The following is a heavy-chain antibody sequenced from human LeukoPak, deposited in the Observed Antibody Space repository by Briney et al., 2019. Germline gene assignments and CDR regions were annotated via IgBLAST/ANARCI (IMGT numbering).Heavy chain of an antibody. Sequence: GGSLRLSCAASTVTLNNAWVNWVRQAPGKGLEWVGRIKSKTDGGTRDYAAPVKGRFTISRDDSTNTLYLQMNSLTTEDTAVYYCTSGRGFYYDTWGQGTLVTVSS. D-gene: IGHD3-22*01. V-gene: IGHV3-15*07. CDR2: IKSKTDGGTR. J-gene: IGHJ5*02. CDR3: TSGRGFYYDT. CDR1: TVTLNNAW.